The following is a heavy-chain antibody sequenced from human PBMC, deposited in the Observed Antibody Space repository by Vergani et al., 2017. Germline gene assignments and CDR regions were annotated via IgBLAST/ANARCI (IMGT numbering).Heavy chain of an antibody. CDR1: GYTFTNYP. CDR3: AXGRSGDYDFMTGTDPLT. CDR2: ISSSGAYI. Sequence: VQLVQSGAEVKKPGASVKVSCKASGYTFTNYPMHWVRQAPGRGLEWVSSISSSGAYIYYADSVKGRFTVSRDNAKNSLYLQMNSLRAEDTAVYYCAXGRSGDYDFMTGTDPLTWGQGTLVTVSS. J-gene: IGHJ4*02. D-gene: IGHD3-9*01. V-gene: IGHV3-21*01.